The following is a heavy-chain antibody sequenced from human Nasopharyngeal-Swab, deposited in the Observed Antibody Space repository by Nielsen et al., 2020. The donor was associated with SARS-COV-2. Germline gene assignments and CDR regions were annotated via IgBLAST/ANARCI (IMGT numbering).Heavy chain of an antibody. J-gene: IGHJ6*02. Sequence: GSLRLSCAASGFTFSSYSMNWVRQAPGKGLEWVSYISSSSSTIYYADSVKGRFTISRDNAKNSLYLQMNSLRDEDTAVYYCARVGYYDFWSGYYTSYYYGMDVWGQGTTVTVSS. CDR2: ISSSSSTI. V-gene: IGHV3-48*02. CDR1: GFTFSSYS. D-gene: IGHD3-3*01. CDR3: ARVGYYDFWSGYYTSYYYGMDV.